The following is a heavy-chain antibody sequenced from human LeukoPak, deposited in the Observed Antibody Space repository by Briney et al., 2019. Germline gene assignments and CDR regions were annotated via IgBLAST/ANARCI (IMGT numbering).Heavy chain of an antibody. CDR1: GFTFSSYA. CDR3: HISSRTPIVDAFDI. Sequence: GGSLRLSCAASGFTFSSYAMHWVRQAPGKGLEWVAVISYDGSNKYYADSVKGRFTISRDNSKNTLYLQMNSLRAEDTAVYYCHISSRTPIVDAFDIWGQGTMVTVSS. CDR2: ISYDGSNK. V-gene: IGHV3-30-3*01. D-gene: IGHD6-13*01. J-gene: IGHJ3*02.